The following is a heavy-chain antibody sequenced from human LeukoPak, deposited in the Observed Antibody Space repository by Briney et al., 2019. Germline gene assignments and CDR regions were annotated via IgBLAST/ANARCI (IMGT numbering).Heavy chain of an antibody. CDR2: ISSSGGST. V-gene: IGHV3-23*01. Sequence: GGSLRLSCAASGFTFSSYAMSWVRQAPGKGLEWVSAISSSGGSTYYADSVKGRFTISRDNSKNTLYLQMNSLRAEDTAVYYCAKDPAHLPTYYYGSGSYSDEIDYWGQGTLVTVSS. CDR3: AKDPAHLPTYYYGSGSYSDEIDY. CDR1: GFTFSSYA. J-gene: IGHJ4*02. D-gene: IGHD3-10*01.